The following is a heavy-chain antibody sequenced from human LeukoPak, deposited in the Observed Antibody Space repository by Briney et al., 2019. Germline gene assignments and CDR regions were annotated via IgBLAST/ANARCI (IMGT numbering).Heavy chain of an antibody. CDR3: ASRGAYCGGDCYFPDY. D-gene: IGHD2-21*02. Sequence: SVKVSCKASGGTFSSYAISWVRQAPGQGLEWMGGIIPIFGTASYAQKFQGRVTITADKSTSTAYMELSSLRSEDTAVYYCASRGAYCGGDCYFPDYWGQGTLVTVSS. CDR2: IIPIFGTA. V-gene: IGHV1-69*06. J-gene: IGHJ4*02. CDR1: GGTFSSYA.